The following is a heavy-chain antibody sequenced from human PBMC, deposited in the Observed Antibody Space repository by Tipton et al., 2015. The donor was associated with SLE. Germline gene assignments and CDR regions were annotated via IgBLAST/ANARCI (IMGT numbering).Heavy chain of an antibody. J-gene: IGHJ6*02. CDR3: GTTSSDYGMDV. CDR1: GFTFSSYW. Sequence: SLRLSCAASGFTFSSYWMSWVRQAPGKGLVWVSRIYSDGSSTKYADSVKGRFTISRDNTKNMLYLEMNSLRAADTAVYYCGTTSSDYGMDVWGQGTTVTVSS. CDR2: IYSDGSST. V-gene: IGHV3-74*03. D-gene: IGHD3-22*01.